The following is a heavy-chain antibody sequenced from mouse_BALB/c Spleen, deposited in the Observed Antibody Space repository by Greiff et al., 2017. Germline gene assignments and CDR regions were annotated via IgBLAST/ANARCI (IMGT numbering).Heavy chain of an antibody. J-gene: IGHJ1*01. D-gene: IGHD2-4*01. V-gene: IGHV14-1*02. CDR1: GFNIKDYY. CDR2: IDPENGNT. CDR3: ALYYDYGFRYFDV. Sequence: VQLKESGAELVRPGALVKLSCKASGFNIKDYYMHWVKQRPEQGLEWIGWIDPENGNTIYDPKFQGKASITADTSSNTAYLQLSSLTSEDTAVYYCALYYDYGFRYFDVWGAGTTVTVSS.